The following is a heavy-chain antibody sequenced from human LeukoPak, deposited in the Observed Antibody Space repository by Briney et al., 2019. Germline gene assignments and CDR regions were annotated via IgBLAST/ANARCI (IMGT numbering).Heavy chain of an antibody. CDR3: ARQAGMAAALNP. V-gene: IGHV5-51*01. D-gene: IGHD6-13*01. Sequence: ASVKVSCKGSGYSFTSYWIGWVRQMPGKGLEWMGIIYPGDSDTRYSPSFQGQVTISADKSISTAYLQWSSLKASDTAMYYCARQAGMAAALNPWGQGTLVTVSS. J-gene: IGHJ5*02. CDR2: IYPGDSDT. CDR1: GYSFTSYW.